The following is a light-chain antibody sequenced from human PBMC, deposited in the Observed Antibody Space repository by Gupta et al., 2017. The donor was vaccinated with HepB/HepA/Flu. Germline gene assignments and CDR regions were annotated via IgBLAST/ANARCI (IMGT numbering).Light chain of an antibody. Sequence: SSDLTQPPSVSVSPGQTANITCSGDKLGDKYPCWYQQKAGQSPILVIYKNNKRPSGIPERFSGSASGNTATLTLSGIEAVDEGDYFWQAWDSSVVFGGGTKLTVL. CDR2: KNN. CDR3: QAWDSSVV. CDR1: KLGDKY. V-gene: IGLV3-1*01. J-gene: IGLJ2*01.